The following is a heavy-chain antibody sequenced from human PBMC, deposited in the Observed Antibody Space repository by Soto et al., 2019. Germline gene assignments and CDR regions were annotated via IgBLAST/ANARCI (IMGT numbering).Heavy chain of an antibody. CDR3: AKEVHCSGGSCSWSEGFDY. CDR1: GFIFSSYG. Sequence: QVQLVESGGGVVQPGRSLRLSCAASGFIFSSYGMHWVRQAPGKGLEWVAVISYEGSHTYYADSVKGRVTITRDNSKNTLYLQMNSLTPEDTAVYYCAKEVHCSGGSCSWSEGFDYWGQGALLTVSS. CDR2: ISYEGSHT. J-gene: IGHJ4*02. D-gene: IGHD2-15*01. V-gene: IGHV3-30*18.